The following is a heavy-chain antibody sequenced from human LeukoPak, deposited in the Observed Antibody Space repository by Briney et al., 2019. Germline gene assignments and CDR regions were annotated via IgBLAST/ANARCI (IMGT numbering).Heavy chain of an antibody. CDR2: IIPIFGTA. CDR3: ARGILAAAGNSYYYSMAV. CDR1: GGTFSSYA. V-gene: IGHV1-69*05. D-gene: IGHD6-13*01. J-gene: IGHJ6*03. Sequence: SVKVSCKASGGTFSSYAISLVRQAPGQGLEWMGGIIPIFGTANYAQKLQGRVTMTTDTSTSTAYMELRSLRSDDTAVYYCARGILAAAGNSYYYSMAVWGKGTTVTISS.